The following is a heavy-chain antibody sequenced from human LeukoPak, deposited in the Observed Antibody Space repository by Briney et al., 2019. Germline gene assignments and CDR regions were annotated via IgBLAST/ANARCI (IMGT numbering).Heavy chain of an antibody. CDR1: GGTFSSYA. Sequence: ASVKVSCKASGGTFSSYAISWVRQAPGQGLEWMGGIIPIFGTANYAQKFQGRVTITTDESTSTAYMELSSLRSEDTAVYYCARDRAPGYSSSWTPSYYYMDVWGKGTTVTVSS. V-gene: IGHV1-69*05. CDR3: ARDRAPGYSSSWTPSYYYMDV. CDR2: IIPIFGTA. D-gene: IGHD6-13*01. J-gene: IGHJ6*03.